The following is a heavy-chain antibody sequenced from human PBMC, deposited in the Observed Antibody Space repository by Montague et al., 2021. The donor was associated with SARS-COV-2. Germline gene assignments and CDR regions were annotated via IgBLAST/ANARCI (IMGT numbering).Heavy chain of an antibody. CDR1: GDSIRNSDYS. J-gene: IGHJ4*02. CDR2: IYNGGTT. Sequence: SETLSLTCTVSGDSIRNSDYSWGWVRQPPGKGLEWIGNIYNGGTTFYNPSPKSRVTIFVDTSKNQFSLKPSSVTAADTAVYYCATRTRYPQNDFGFWGQGTLVTVSS. V-gene: IGHV4-39*01. CDR3: ATRTRYPQNDFGF. D-gene: IGHD2-15*01.